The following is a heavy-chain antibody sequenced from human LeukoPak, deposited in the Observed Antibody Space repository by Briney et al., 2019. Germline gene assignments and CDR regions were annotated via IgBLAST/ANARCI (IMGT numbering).Heavy chain of an antibody. CDR3: ARDVEQWLVRVYYFDY. Sequence: QPGGSLRLSCATSGFTLSSYSMNWVRQAPGKGLEWVSYISSGSTTIYYAGSVKGRFSVSRDNAKNSLYLQMTRLTAEDTAVYYCARDVEQWLVRVYYFDYWGQGTLVTVSS. J-gene: IGHJ4*02. CDR1: GFTLSSYS. D-gene: IGHD6-19*01. CDR2: ISSGSTTI. V-gene: IGHV3-48*01.